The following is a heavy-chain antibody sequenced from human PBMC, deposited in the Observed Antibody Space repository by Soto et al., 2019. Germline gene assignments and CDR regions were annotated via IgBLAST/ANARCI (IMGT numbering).Heavy chain of an antibody. CDR3: ERVDDGGSFDY. V-gene: IGHV2-5*02. CDR1: GFSPSTSEVG. J-gene: IGHJ4*02. D-gene: IGHD4-17*01. Sequence: QITLKESGPTLVKPTQTLTLTCTFSGFSPSTSEVGVGWIRQPPGKALEWLALIYWDDDKRYSPSLKSRLTITKETPTNHVVQTMTNMDTVDKATYYCERVDDGGSFDYWGQGTLVTVSS. CDR2: IYWDDDK.